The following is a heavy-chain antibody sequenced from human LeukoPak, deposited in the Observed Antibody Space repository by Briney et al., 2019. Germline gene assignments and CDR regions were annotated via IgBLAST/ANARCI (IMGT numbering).Heavy chain of an antibody. D-gene: IGHD3-3*02. V-gene: IGHV3-21*01. J-gene: IGHJ6*03. CDR3: ARAHFWSGYMNPYYYYMDV. CDR1: GFTFSSYS. CDR2: ISSSSSYI. Sequence: GGSLRLSCAASGFTFSSYSMNWVRQAPGKGLEWVSSISSSSSYIYYADSVKGRFTISRDNAKNSLYLQMNSLRAEDTTVYYCARAHFWSGYMNPYYYYMDVWGKGTTVTVSS.